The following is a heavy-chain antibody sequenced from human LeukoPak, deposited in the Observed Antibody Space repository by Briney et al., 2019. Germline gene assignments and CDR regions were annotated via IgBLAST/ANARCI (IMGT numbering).Heavy chain of an antibody. V-gene: IGHV4-59*12. Sequence: SETLSLTCTVSGGSISSYYWSWIRQPPGKGLEWIGYIYYSGYTNYNPSLKSRVTMSVDTSKNQFSLKLSSVTAADTAVYYCARDRGTDYYYYYYMDVWGKGTTVTISS. CDR3: ARDRGTDYYYYYYMDV. J-gene: IGHJ6*03. CDR1: GGSISSYY. D-gene: IGHD3-10*01. CDR2: IYYSGYT.